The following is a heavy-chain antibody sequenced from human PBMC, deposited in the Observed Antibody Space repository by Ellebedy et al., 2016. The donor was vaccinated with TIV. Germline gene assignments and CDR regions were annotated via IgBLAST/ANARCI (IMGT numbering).Heavy chain of an antibody. D-gene: IGHD3-3*01. CDR2: MYSSGSS. J-gene: IGHJ4*02. Sequence: SETLSLTXTVSGDSISRRSYFCDWVRQPPGKGLEWIGTMYSSGSSDSNPSLRSRVTISVDTSKNEFSLRLTSVTAADTAVYYCARRADLARSGYYLFDYWGQGTLVTVSS. CDR3: ARRADLARSGYYLFDY. V-gene: IGHV4-39*01. CDR1: GDSISRRSYF.